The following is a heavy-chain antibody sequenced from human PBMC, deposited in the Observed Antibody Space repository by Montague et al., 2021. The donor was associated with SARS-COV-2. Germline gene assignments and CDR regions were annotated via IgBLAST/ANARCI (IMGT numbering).Heavy chain of an antibody. CDR2: IYHSGST. D-gene: IGHD2-15*01. CDR1: GASITSSNW. J-gene: IGHJ5*02. CDR3: AREIQQVVLSPAKLTNWFDP. V-gene: IGHV4-4*02. Sequence: SETLSLTCTVSGASITSSNWWNWVRQPPGKGLEWIGQIYHSGSTNYNPSLKSRLNLSRDKSKNQFSLNLSSVTAADTAVYYCAREIQQVVLSPAKLTNWFDPWGLGTLVTVAS.